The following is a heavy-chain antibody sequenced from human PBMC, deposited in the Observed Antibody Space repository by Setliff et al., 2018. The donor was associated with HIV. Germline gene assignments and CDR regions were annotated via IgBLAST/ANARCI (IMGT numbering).Heavy chain of an antibody. Sequence: TSETLSLTCTVSGGSISSHYWSWIRQAPGKGPEWIGTMYFSGNARNSPSLKSRVTISVDTSKNQLSLNLTSVTAADTAVYYCARVEATVRGATYGMDVWGQGTTVTVSS. D-gene: IGHD3-10*01. J-gene: IGHJ6*02. CDR1: GGSISSHY. V-gene: IGHV4-59*11. CDR2: MYFSGNA. CDR3: ARVEATVRGATYGMDV.